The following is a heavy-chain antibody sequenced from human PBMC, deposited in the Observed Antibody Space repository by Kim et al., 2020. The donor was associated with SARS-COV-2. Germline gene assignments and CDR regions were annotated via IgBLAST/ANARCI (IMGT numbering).Heavy chain of an antibody. D-gene: IGHD6-13*01. V-gene: IGHV3-15*01. Sequence: GGSLRLSCAASGFTFSNAWMSWVRQAPGKGLEWVGRIKSKTDGGTTDYAAPVTGRFTISRDDSKNTLYLQMNSLNTEDSAVYFCSTPPIAAAGYRGYWGQGTLVTVSS. CDR2: IKSKTDGGTT. J-gene: IGHJ4*02. CDR3: STPPIAAAGYRGY. CDR1: GFTFSNAW.